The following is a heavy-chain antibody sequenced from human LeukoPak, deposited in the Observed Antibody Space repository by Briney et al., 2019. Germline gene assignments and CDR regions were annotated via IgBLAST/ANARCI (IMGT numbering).Heavy chain of an antibody. V-gene: IGHV1-2*02. CDR3: ARDLGYSSSPGEDV. Sequence: GASVKVSCKASGYTFTGYYMHWVRQAPGQGLEWMGWINPNSGGTSYAQKFQGRVTMTRDTSISTAYMELSRLRSDDTAVYYCARDLGYSSSPGEDVWGQGTTVTVSS. CDR2: INPNSGGT. J-gene: IGHJ6*02. CDR1: GYTFTGYY. D-gene: IGHD6-6*01.